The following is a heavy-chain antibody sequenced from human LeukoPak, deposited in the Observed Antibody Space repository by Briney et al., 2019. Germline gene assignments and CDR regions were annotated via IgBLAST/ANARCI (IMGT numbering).Heavy chain of an antibody. J-gene: IGHJ5*02. Sequence: SGTLSLTSTVSGGAISSSSDYWGWIRDPPEKGLEWIGGIYYSGSTYYHPSLKSRVTISVDTSKNQFSLKLSSVTAADTAVYYCARPYCSGGSCYWFDPWGQGTLVTVSS. CDR3: ARPYCSGGSCYWFDP. CDR2: IYYSGST. D-gene: IGHD2-15*01. CDR1: GGAISSSSDY. V-gene: IGHV4-39*07.